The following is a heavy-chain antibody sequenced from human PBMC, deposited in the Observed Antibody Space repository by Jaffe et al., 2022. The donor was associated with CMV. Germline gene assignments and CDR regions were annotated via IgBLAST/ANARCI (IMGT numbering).Heavy chain of an antibody. V-gene: IGHV3-33*08. CDR2: IWYDGSNE. D-gene: IGHD3-22*01. Sequence: QGQLVESGGGVVQPGRSLTLSCSASGISFSSYGMHWVRQAPGKGLEWVALIWYDGSNEDYADSVRGRFTISRDNSKNSLYLHMNSLRAEDTAVYYCATLGSSGYYDYYHYMDVWGKGTTVTVSS. CDR3: ATLGSSGYYDYYHYMDV. J-gene: IGHJ6*03. CDR1: GISFSSYG.